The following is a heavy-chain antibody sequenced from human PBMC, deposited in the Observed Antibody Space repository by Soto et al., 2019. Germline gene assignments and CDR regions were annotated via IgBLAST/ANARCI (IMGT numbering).Heavy chain of an antibody. CDR3: ARDPGQDEAMDY. CDR2: IWHDGKNK. V-gene: IGHV3-33*01. CDR1: GFTFSKFG. J-gene: IGHJ4*02. Sequence: QVQVVESGGGVVQPGTSLRLSCAASGFTFSKFGMHWVRQAPGKGLEWVAVIWHDGKNKYYADSAKGRFTISRDNSKNTLYLQMNSLRAEDTAVYYCARDPGQDEAMDYWGQGTLVTVSS.